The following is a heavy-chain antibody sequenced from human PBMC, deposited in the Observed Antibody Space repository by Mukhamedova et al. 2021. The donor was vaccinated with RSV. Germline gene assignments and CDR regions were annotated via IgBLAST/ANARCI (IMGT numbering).Heavy chain of an antibody. CDR3: ARPDCSGGSCYLVY. Sequence: VSRINGDGRTNYADSMRGRFTLSRDNAKNTLYLQMNSLRAEDTAVYYCARPDCSGGSCYLVYWGQGTLVTVSS. D-gene: IGHD2-15*01. J-gene: IGHJ4*02. V-gene: IGHV3-74*01. CDR2: INGDGRT.